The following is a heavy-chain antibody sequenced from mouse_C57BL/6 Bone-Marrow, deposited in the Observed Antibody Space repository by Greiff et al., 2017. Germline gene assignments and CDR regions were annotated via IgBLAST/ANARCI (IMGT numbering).Heavy chain of an antibody. CDR1: GYTFTSYW. V-gene: IGHV1-64*01. CDR2: IHPTSGST. CDR3: ARSRNPYKDAMDY. D-gene: IGHD1-3*01. Sequence: QVQLQQPGAELVKPGASVKLSCKASGYTFTSYWMHWVKQRPGQGLEWIGMIHPTSGSTNYNEKFKSKATLTVDKSSSTAYMQLRSLTSEDSAVSYCARSRNPYKDAMDYWGPGTSLTVSS. J-gene: IGHJ4*01.